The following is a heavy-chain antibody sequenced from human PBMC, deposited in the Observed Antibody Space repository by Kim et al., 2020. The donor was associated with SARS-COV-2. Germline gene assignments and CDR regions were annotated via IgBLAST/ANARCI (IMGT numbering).Heavy chain of an antibody. V-gene: IGHV4-59*08. Sequence: SETLSLTCTVSGGSISSYYWSWIRQPPGKGLEWIGYIYYSGSTNYNPSLKSRVTISVETSKNQFSLKLSSVTAADTAVYYCAGGHYYDSSGYYSPPAFDIWGQGTMVTVSS. CDR3: AGGHYYDSSGYYSPPAFDI. J-gene: IGHJ3*02. D-gene: IGHD3-22*01. CDR2: IYYSGST. CDR1: GGSISSYY.